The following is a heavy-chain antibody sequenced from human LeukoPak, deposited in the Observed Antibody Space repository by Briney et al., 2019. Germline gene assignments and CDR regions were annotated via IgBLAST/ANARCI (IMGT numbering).Heavy chain of an antibody. J-gene: IGHJ6*02. V-gene: IGHV1-46*01. CDR1: GYNFISYY. Sequence: ASVKISCKASGYNFISYYMHWVRQAPGQGLEWMGIINPSGGSTSYAQKFQDSVTITRDTSTSTVHMELSSLKSEDMAVYYCPREVVVLVDAVRYYYYGMDVWGQGTTVTLSS. D-gene: IGHD2-8*01. CDR2: INPSGGST. CDR3: PREVVVLVDAVRYYYYGMDV.